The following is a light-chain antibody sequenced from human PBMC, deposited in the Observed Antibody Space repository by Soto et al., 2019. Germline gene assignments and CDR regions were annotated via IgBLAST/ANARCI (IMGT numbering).Light chain of an antibody. CDR2: GAS. Sequence: EIVLTQSPATLSVAPGERASLSCRASQSVSSNLAWYQQKPGQAPRLLIYGASNRATGIPARFSGTGSGADFTLTINNLEPEDFAVYYCQVRTNWSIAFGRGTRLEI. CDR1: QSVSSN. CDR3: QVRTNWSIA. J-gene: IGKJ5*01. V-gene: IGKV3-11*01.